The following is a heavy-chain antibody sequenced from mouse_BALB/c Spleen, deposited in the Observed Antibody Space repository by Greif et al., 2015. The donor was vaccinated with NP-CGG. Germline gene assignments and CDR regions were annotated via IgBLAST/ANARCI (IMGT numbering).Heavy chain of an antibody. V-gene: IGHV1-4*01. Sequence: VQVVESGAELARPGASVKMSCKASGYTFTSYTMHWVKQRPGQGLEWIGYINPSSGYTNYNQKFKDKATLTADKSSSTAYMQLSSLTSEDSAVYYCAREGELFDYWGQGTTLTVSS. CDR1: GYTFTSYT. J-gene: IGHJ2*01. CDR2: INPSSGYT. D-gene: IGHD2-13*01. CDR3: AREGELFDY.